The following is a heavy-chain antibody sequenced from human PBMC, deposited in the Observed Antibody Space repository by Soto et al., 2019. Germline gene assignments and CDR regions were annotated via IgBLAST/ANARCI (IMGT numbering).Heavy chain of an antibody. CDR1: GYTFTSHA. J-gene: IGHJ4*02. D-gene: IGHD4-17*01. CDR2: INTGNGNT. Sequence: QVQLVQSGAEVKKPGASVKVSCKASGYTFTSHAMHWVRQAPGQRLEWMAWINTGNGNTEFSQKFQGRVTITRETSATTAYMELSRLRSEDTAVYYCARESSPDNSGDYLFGGGPPFDCWGPGTLVTVSS. CDR3: ARESSPDNSGDYLFGGGPPFDC. V-gene: IGHV1-3*04.